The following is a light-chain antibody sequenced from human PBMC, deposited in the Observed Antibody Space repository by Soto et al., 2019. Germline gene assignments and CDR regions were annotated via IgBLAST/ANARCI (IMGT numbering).Light chain of an antibody. V-gene: IGKV3-20*01. J-gene: IGKJ1*01. CDR2: AAS. CDR1: QSVSSAY. Sequence: EIVLTQSPGTLSLSPGERATLSCRASQSVSSAYLAWYQHKPGQPPTLLIYAASSRVTGIADRFSGSGSGTDFTLTISRLEPEDFAVYYCQQYGSSSTWTFGQGTKVENK. CDR3: QQYGSSSTWT.